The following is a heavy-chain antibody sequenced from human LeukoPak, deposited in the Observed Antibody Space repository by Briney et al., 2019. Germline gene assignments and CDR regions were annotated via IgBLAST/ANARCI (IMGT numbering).Heavy chain of an antibody. V-gene: IGHV3-30*19. CDR1: GFTFSSYG. J-gene: IGHJ4*02. Sequence: GGSLRLSCAASGFTFSSYGMHWVRQAPGKGLEWVAFISYDGSNKYYADSVKGRFTISRDNSKNTLYLQMNSLRAEDTAVYYCARDVSYYDSSGYFDWGQGTLVTVSS. D-gene: IGHD3-22*01. CDR3: ARDVSYYDSSGYFD. CDR2: ISYDGSNK.